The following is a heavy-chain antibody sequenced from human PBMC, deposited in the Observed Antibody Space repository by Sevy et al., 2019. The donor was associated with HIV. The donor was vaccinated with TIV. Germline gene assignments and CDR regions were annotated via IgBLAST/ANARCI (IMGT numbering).Heavy chain of an antibody. CDR1: GFTPSTYG. CDR3: ARDPRMYGDYLLAYFDS. V-gene: IGHV3-33*01. D-gene: IGHD2-8*01. Sequence: GGSLRLSCAASGFTPSTYGMHWVRQAPGKGLEWVAVIGYDGSNKYYADSVKGRFIISRDNSKNTPFLQMDSLRAEDTAVYYCARDPRMYGDYLLAYFDSWGQGTLVTVSS. CDR2: IGYDGSNK. J-gene: IGHJ4*02.